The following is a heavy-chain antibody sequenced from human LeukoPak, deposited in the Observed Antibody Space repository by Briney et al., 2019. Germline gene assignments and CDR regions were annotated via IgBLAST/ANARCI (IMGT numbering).Heavy chain of an antibody. J-gene: IGHJ3*02. CDR2: INGDGSNT. D-gene: IGHD3-10*01. CDR3: ARGSGSYSSDAFDI. Sequence: GGSLRLSCAASGFTLRSYWMHWVRQTPGKGLVWVSRINGDGSNTTYADSVKGRFTTSRDTAKNTLYLQMISLRADDTAVYYCARGSGSYSSDAFDIWGQGTMVTVSS. V-gene: IGHV3-74*01. CDR1: GFTLRSYW.